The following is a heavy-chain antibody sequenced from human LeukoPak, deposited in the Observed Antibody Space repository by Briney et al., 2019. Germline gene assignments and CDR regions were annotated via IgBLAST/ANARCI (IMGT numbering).Heavy chain of an antibody. CDR2: INQGGSEK. J-gene: IGHJ4*02. CDR3: ARDHYYGSGSYPLY. Sequence: GGSLRLSCAASGFTFSTYWMSWVRRAPGKGLEWVANINQGGSEKYYVDSVKGRFTISRDNAENSLYLQMNSLRAEDTGVYYCARDHYYGSGSYPLYWGQGTLVTASS. V-gene: IGHV3-7*04. D-gene: IGHD3-10*01. CDR1: GFTFSTYW.